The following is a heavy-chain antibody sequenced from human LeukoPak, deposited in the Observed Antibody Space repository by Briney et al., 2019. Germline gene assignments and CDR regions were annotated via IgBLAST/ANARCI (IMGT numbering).Heavy chain of an antibody. CDR2: IYYSGST. Sequence: PSETLSLTCTVSGGSISSHYWSWIRQPPGKGLEWIGYIYYSGSTNYNPSLKSRVTISVDTSKNQFSLKLSSVTAADTAVYYCAGLMTNRYYFDYWGQGTLVTVSS. CDR1: GGSISSHY. D-gene: IGHD1-14*01. J-gene: IGHJ4*02. V-gene: IGHV4-59*11. CDR3: AGLMTNRYYFDY.